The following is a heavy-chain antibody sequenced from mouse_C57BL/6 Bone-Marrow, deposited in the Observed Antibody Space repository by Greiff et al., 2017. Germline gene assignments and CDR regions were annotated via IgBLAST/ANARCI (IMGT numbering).Heavy chain of an antibody. J-gene: IGHJ3*01. D-gene: IGHD2-3*01. CDR3: ARFGVGGYYVFAY. V-gene: IGHV7-3*01. CDR2: IRNKANGYTT. Sequence: EVNVVESGGGLVQPGGSLSLSCAASGFTFTDYYMSWVRQPPGKALEWLGFIRNKANGYTTEYSASVKGRFTISRDNSQSILYLQMNALRAEDSATYYCARFGVGGYYVFAYWGQGTLVTVSA. CDR1: GFTFTDYY.